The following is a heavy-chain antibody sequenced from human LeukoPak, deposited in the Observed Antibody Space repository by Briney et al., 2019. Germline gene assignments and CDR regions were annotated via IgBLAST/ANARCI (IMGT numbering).Heavy chain of an antibody. D-gene: IGHD1-26*01. Sequence: ASVKVSCKASGYTFTNIHWVRQAPGQGLEWMGIITPSGGSATYAQTFQGRVTMTRDTSTSTVYMELSSLRSEDTAVYFCARGIVGATMGYYYMDVWGKGTTVTVSS. J-gene: IGHJ6*03. V-gene: IGHV1-46*01. CDR3: ARGIVGATMGYYYMDV. CDR2: ITPSGGSA. CDR1: GYTFTN.